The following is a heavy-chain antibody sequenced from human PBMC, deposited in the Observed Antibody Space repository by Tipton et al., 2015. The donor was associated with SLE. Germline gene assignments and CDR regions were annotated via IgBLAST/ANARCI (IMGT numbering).Heavy chain of an antibody. CDR1: GFTFSSYG. J-gene: IGHJ6*02. V-gene: IGHV3-30*02. CDR2: IRYDGSNK. Sequence: SLRLSCAASGFTFSSYGMHWVRRAPGKGLEWVAFIRYDGSNKYYADSVKGRFTISRDNSKNTLYLQMNSLRAEDTAVYYCAKDRATYYDFWSGPGMDVWGQGTTVTVSS. D-gene: IGHD3-3*01. CDR3: AKDRATYYDFWSGPGMDV.